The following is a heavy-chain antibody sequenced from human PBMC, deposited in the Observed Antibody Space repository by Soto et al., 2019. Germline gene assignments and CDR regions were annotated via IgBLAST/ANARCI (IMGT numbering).Heavy chain of an antibody. J-gene: IGHJ5*02. Sequence: GESLKISCKGSGYSFTSYWIGWVRQMPGKGLEWMGIIYPGDSDTRYSPSFQGQVTISADKSISTAYLQWSSLKASDTAMYYCARQSADSSSRHGVHTGWFDTWGQGTLVTVSS. D-gene: IGHD6-13*01. CDR2: IYPGDSDT. CDR3: ARQSADSSSRHGVHTGWFDT. CDR1: GYSFTSYW. V-gene: IGHV5-51*01.